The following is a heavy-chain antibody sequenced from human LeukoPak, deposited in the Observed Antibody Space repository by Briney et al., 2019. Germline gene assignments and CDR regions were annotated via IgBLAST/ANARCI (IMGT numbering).Heavy chain of an antibody. D-gene: IGHD5-24*01. CDR3: ARGPSRDGYN. V-gene: IGHV3-21*04. Sequence: GGSLRLSCSASGITFSSASMNWVRQAPGKGLEWVSYIDSSSTYMIYADSVKGRFTISRDNAKNSLYLQMNSLRAEDTAVYYCARGPSRDGYNWGQGTLVTVSS. CDR2: IDSSSTYM. J-gene: IGHJ4*02. CDR1: GITFSSAS.